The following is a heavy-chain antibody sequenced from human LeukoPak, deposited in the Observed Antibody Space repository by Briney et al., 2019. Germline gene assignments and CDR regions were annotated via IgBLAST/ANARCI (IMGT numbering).Heavy chain of an antibody. D-gene: IGHD3-10*01. CDR1: GFTFSSYG. V-gene: IGHV3-30*02. J-gene: IGHJ4*02. CDR2: IWYDGSNK. CDR3: AKALGGYDY. Sequence: GGSLRLSCAASGFTFSSYGMHWVRQAPGKGLEWVALIWYDGSNKYYADSVKGRFTISRDNSKNTLYLQMNSLRAEDTAVYYCAKALGGYDYWGQGTLVTVSS.